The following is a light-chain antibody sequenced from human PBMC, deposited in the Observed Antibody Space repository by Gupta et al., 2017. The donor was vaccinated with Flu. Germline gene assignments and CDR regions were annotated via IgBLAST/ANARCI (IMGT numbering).Light chain of an antibody. J-gene: IGKJ5*01. CDR3: QQYDSTPIT. Sequence: IVMTQSPASLAVSLGERATINCKSSQSVLYSSNNKNYLAWYQQKPGQPPKLLIYWASTREAGVPDRFSGSGSGTDFTLTISSLQAEDVAVYYCQQYDSTPITFGQGTRLEIK. CDR2: WAS. V-gene: IGKV4-1*01. CDR1: QSVLYSSNNKNY.